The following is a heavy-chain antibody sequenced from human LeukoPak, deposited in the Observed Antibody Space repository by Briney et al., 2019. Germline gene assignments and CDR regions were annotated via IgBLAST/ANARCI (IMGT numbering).Heavy chain of an antibody. V-gene: IGHV5-51*01. CDR1: GYSFTSYW. CDR3: ATIQFYLTAMVPRGDYYFDY. D-gene: IGHD5-18*01. CDR2: IYPGDSDT. J-gene: IGHJ4*02. Sequence: PGESLKISCKGSGYSFTSYWIVWVRQMPGKGLEWMGIIYPGDSDTRYSPSFQGQVTISADKSISTAYLQWSSLKASDTAMYYCATIQFYLTAMVPRGDYYFDYWGQGTLVTVSS.